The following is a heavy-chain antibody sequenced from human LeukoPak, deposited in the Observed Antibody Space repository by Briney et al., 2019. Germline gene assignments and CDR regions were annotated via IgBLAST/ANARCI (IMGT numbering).Heavy chain of an antibody. CDR1: GFTFSSYW. CDR3: ARGGDGQQLVLVY. V-gene: IGHV4-34*01. Sequence: PGGSLRLSCAASGFTFSSYWMSWIRQPPGKGLEWIGEINHSGSSNYNPSLKSRVTISADTAKSQFSLKLSSVTAADTAVYYCARGGDGQQLVLVYWGQGTLVTVSS. D-gene: IGHD6-13*01. CDR2: INHSGSS. J-gene: IGHJ4*02.